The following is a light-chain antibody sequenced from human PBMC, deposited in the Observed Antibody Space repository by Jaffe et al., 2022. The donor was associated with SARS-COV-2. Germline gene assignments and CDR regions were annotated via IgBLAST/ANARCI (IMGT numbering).Light chain of an antibody. Sequence: DIQMTQSPSTLSASVGDRVTITCRASQSISSWLAWYQQKPGKAPKLLIYKASSLESGVPSRFSGSGSGTEFTLTISSLQPDDFATYYCQQYLKWTFGQGTKVEIK. CDR1: QSISSW. V-gene: IGKV1-5*03. J-gene: IGKJ1*01. CDR2: KAS. CDR3: QQYLKWT.